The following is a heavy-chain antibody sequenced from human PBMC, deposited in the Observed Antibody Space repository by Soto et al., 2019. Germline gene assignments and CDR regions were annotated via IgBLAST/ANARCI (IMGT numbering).Heavy chain of an antibody. CDR2: IWYDGSNK. D-gene: IGHD1-26*01. Sequence: QVQLVESGGGVVQPGRSLRLSCAASGFTFSSYGMHWVRQAPGKGLEWVAVIWYDGSNKYYADSVKGRFTISRDNSKNTLDLQMNSLRAEDTAVYYCARDKPGSSWNDAFDIWGQGTMVTVSS. CDR1: GFTFSSYG. V-gene: IGHV3-33*01. CDR3: ARDKPGSSWNDAFDI. J-gene: IGHJ3*02.